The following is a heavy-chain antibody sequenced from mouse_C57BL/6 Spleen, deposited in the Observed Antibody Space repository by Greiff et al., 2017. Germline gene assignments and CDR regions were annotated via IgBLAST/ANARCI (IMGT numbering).Heavy chain of an antibody. CDR3: ARSDGNYGMGYFDV. V-gene: IGHV3-8*01. D-gene: IGHD2-1*01. Sequence: EVKLLESGPGLAKPSQTLSLTCSVTGYSITSDYWNWIRKFPGNKLEYMGYISYSGSTYYNPSLKSRISITRDTSKNQYYLQLNSVTTEDTATYYGARSDGNYGMGYFDVWGTGTTVTVSS. CDR1: GYSITSDY. J-gene: IGHJ1*03. CDR2: ISYSGST.